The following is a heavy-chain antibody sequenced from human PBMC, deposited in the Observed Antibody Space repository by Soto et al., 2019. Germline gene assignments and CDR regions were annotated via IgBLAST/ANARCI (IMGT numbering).Heavy chain of an antibody. CDR3: AKDKGVFNWATSYFDY. D-gene: IGHD1-1*01. CDR2: TSYDGNNE. CDR1: GFTFSNYA. J-gene: IGHJ4*02. V-gene: IGHV3-30*18. Sequence: QVQLVESGGGVVQPGRSLRLSCAASGFTFSNYAMHWVRQAPGKGLEWVALTSYDGNNEYYTDSVKGRFTISRDNSKNTLFLQMNSPRPEDTAVYYCAKDKGVFNWATSYFDYWAQGALVTVSS.